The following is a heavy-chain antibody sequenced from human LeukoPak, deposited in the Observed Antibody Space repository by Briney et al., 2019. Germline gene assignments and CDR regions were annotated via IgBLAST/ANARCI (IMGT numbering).Heavy chain of an antibody. J-gene: IGHJ3*01. CDR2: LNHSGST. CDR1: GGSFSGYY. V-gene: IGHV4-34*01. Sequence: PSETLSLTCAVYGGSFSGYYWSWIRQPPGKGLEWIGELNHSGSTNYNPSLKSRVTISVDTSKNQFSLKLSSVTAADTAVYYCARGSDYGDYVAAFDVWGQGTMVTVSS. D-gene: IGHD4-17*01. CDR3: ARGSDYGDYVAAFDV.